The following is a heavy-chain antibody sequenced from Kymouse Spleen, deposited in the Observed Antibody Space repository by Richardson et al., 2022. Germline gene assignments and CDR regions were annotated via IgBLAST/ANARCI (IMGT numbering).Heavy chain of an antibody. V-gene: IGHV3-33*01. D-gene: IGHD1-7*01. J-gene: IGHJ6*02. CDR3: ARKLELRYYYYYGMDV. CDR2: IWYDGSNK. CDR1: GFTFSSYG. Sequence: QVQLVESGGGVVQPGRSLRLSCAASGFTFSSYGMHWVRQAPGKGLEWVAVIWYDGSNKYYADSVKGRFTISRDNSKNTLYLQMNSLRAEDTAVYYCARKLELRYYYYYGMDVWGQGTTVTVSS.